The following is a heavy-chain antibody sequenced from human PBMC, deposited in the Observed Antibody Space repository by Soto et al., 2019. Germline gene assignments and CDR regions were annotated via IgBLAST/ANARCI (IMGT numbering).Heavy chain of an antibody. Sequence: VESLQISCKGSGYSFTSYWIGWVRQMPGKGLEWMGIIYPGDSDTRYSPSFQGQVTISADKSISNAYLQWSSLKASDTAMYYCATSGADAKLEYWGQGNLVSVSP. CDR1: GYSFTSYW. D-gene: IGHD2-2*01. CDR2: IYPGDSDT. CDR3: ATSGADAKLEY. V-gene: IGHV5-51*01. J-gene: IGHJ4*02.